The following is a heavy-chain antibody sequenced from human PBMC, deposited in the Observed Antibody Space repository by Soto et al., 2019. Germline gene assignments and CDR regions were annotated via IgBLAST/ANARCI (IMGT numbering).Heavy chain of an antibody. CDR1: GGTFSSYA. CDR3: ARDSYSQVVPAYVFDY. Sequence: QVQLVQSGAEVKKPGSSVKVSCKASGGTFSSYAISWVRKAPGQGLEWMGGIIPIFGTANYAQKFQGRVTITADKSTSTAYMELSSLRSEDTAVYYCARDSYSQVVPAYVFDYWGQGTLVTVSS. D-gene: IGHD2-2*01. V-gene: IGHV1-69*06. CDR2: IIPIFGTA. J-gene: IGHJ4*02.